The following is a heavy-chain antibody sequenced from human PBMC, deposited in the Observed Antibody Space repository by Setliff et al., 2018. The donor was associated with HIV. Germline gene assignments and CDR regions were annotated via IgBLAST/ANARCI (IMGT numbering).Heavy chain of an antibody. CDR2: IYTSGST. CDR3: ARTPYCSGGSCYFDL. Sequence: SETLSLTCTVSGGSISSGSYYWSWIRQPAGKGLEWIGHIYTSGSTNYNPSLKSRVTISVDTSKNHFSLKLTSVTAADTAVYYCARTPYCSGGSCYFDLWGRGTLVTVSS. V-gene: IGHV4-61*09. CDR1: GGSISSGSYY. J-gene: IGHJ2*01. D-gene: IGHD2-15*01.